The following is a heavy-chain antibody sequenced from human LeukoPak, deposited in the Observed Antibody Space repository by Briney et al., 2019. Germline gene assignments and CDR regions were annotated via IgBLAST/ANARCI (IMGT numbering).Heavy chain of an antibody. D-gene: IGHD3-22*01. Sequence: GGSLRLSCAASGFTFSSYGVHWVRQAPGKGLEWVAVISYDGSNKYYADSVKGRFTISRDNSKNTLYLQMNSLRAEDTAVYYCAKRPDPYDSSGPWGQGTLVTVSS. CDR3: AKRPDPYDSSGP. CDR2: ISYDGSNK. CDR1: GFTFSSYG. J-gene: IGHJ4*02. V-gene: IGHV3-30*18.